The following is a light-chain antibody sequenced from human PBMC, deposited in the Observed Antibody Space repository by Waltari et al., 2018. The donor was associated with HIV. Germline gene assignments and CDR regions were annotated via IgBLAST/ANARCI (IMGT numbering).Light chain of an antibody. J-gene: IGKJ2*01. CDR1: LRISSY. CDR3: QQYDSRPYT. CDR2: GAS. V-gene: IGKV3-15*01. Sequence: EIVMTQSPVTLSVSPGERVTLSCRASLRISSYLAWYQQKPGQAPRLLIYGASSRAAGVPDRISGSGSGTEFTLSISSLRSEDFATYYCQQYDSRPYTFGQGTKLEI.